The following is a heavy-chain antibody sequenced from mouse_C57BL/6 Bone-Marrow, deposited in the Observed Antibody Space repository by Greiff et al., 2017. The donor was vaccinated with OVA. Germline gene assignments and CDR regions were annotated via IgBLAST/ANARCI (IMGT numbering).Heavy chain of an antibody. J-gene: IGHJ1*03. Sequence: EVMLVESEGGLVQPGSSMKLSCTASGFTFSDYYMAWVRQVPEKGLEWVANINYDGSSTYYLDSLKSRFIISRDNAKNMLYLQMSSLKSEDTATYYGARVWGNYFTIVYFDVWGTGTTVTVSS. CDR3: ARVWGNYFTIVYFDV. V-gene: IGHV5-16*01. CDR2: INYDGSST. D-gene: IGHD2-1*01. CDR1: GFTFSDYY.